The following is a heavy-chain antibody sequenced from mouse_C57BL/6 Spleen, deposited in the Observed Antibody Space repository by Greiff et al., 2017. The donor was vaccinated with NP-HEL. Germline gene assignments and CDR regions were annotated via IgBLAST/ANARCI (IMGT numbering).Heavy chain of an antibody. Sequence: EVQLQESGPELVKPGASVKMSCKASGYTFTDYNMHWVKQSHGKSLEWIGYINPNNGGTSYNQKFKGKATLTVNKSSSTAYMELRSLTSEDSAVYYCANDGYYVDYWYFDVWGTGTTVTVSS. CDR3: ANDGYYVDYWYFDV. J-gene: IGHJ1*03. V-gene: IGHV1-22*01. CDR2: INPNNGGT. CDR1: GYTFTDYN. D-gene: IGHD2-3*01.